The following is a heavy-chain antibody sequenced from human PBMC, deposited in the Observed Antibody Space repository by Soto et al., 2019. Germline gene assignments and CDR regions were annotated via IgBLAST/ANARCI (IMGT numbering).Heavy chain of an antibody. CDR1: GYTFTSYG. D-gene: IGHD3-16*02. Sequence: ASVKVSCKASGYTFTSYGISWVRQAPGQELEWMGRISAYNGNTNYAQNLQGRVTMTADTSTSTAYMVLRSLRSDDTAVYYCARGGSVHWGPEAGRFTRDYFYGMDVWGQGTTVTVSS. CDR3: ARGGSVHWGPEAGRFTRDYFYGMDV. J-gene: IGHJ6*02. CDR2: ISAYNGNT. V-gene: IGHV1-18*01.